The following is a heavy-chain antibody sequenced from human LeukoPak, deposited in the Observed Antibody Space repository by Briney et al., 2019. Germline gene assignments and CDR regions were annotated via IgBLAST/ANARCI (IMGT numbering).Heavy chain of an antibody. V-gene: IGHV3-33*06. J-gene: IGHJ4*02. CDR3: AKPTRGSGSFLIDY. Sequence: PGGSLSLSCATSGFSFSNYGMHWVRQAPGKGLEWVAVIWNDGTYKYYADSVKGRFTISRDNSKNTLYLQMNSLRAEDTAVYYCAKPTRGSGSFLIDYWGQGTLVTVSS. CDR2: IWNDGTYK. CDR1: GFSFSNYG. D-gene: IGHD1-26*01.